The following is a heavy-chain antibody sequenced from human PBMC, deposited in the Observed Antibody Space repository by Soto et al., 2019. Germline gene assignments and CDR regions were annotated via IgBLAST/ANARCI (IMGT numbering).Heavy chain of an antibody. J-gene: IGHJ4*02. V-gene: IGHV4-39*01. Sequence: SETLCITCTFSIGTVDTKSYYWGWIRQPPGKGLEWVGSVYHTGTTYYNPSLKSRVTMSVDTSKNQFSLMLSSVTAPDTAIYYCPRLSSSHPFYFSWSYWGLGILVTVSS. CDR3: PRLSSSHPFYFSWSY. CDR1: IGTVDTKSYY. CDR2: VYHTGTT. D-gene: IGHD1-26*01.